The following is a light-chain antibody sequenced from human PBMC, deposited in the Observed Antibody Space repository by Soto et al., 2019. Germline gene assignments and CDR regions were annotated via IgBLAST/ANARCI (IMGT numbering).Light chain of an antibody. CDR3: QQSYMDPIT. Sequence: DIQMTQSPSTLSGSVGDRVTITCRASQTISSWLAWCQQKPGKAPKLLIYKASTLKSGVPSRFSGSGSGTEFTLSISSVQPEDFATYFCQQSYMDPITFGQGTRLEIK. CDR2: KAS. J-gene: IGKJ5*01. CDR1: QTISSW. V-gene: IGKV1-5*03.